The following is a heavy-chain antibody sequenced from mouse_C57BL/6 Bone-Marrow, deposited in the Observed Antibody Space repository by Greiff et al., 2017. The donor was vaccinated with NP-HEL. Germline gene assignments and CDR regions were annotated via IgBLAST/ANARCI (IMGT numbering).Heavy chain of an antibody. CDR3: ARVPITTVVATKAMDY. V-gene: IGHV5-4*03. J-gene: IGHJ4*01. D-gene: IGHD1-1*01. CDR1: GFTFSSYA. CDR2: ISDGGSYT. Sequence: EVKLVESGGGLVKPGGSLKLSCAASGFTFSSYAMSWVRQTPEKRLEWVATISDGGSYTYYPDNVKGRFTISRDNAKNNLYLQMSHLKSEDTAMYYCARVPITTVVATKAMDYWGQGTSVTVSS.